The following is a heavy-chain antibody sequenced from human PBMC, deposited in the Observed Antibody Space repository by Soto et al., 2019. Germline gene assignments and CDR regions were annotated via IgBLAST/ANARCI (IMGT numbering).Heavy chain of an antibody. V-gene: IGHV4-31*03. D-gene: IGHD3-16*02. CDR2: IYYSGST. Sequence: QVQLQESGPGLVKPSQTLSLTCTLSGGSISSGNYYWSWIRQHTWKGLEWIGDIYYSGSTRYSPSIQGRVTVSLHTSNNHFPLKLSSVTASDTAVCYCAVMGLHLGELSRDWFEPWGQGTLVTVST. CDR3: AVMGLHLGELSRDWFEP. CDR1: GGSISSGNYY. J-gene: IGHJ5*02.